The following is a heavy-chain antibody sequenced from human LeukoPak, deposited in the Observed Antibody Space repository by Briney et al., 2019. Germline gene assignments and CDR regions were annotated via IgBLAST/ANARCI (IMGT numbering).Heavy chain of an antibody. CDR2: IIPIFGTA. Sequence: SVKVSCKASGGTFSSYAISWVRQAPGQGLEWMGRIIPIFGTANYAQKFQGRVTITTDESTRTAYMELSSLRSEDTAVYYCARGFGESDQNWFDPWGQGTLVTVSS. V-gene: IGHV1-69*05. D-gene: IGHD3-10*01. J-gene: IGHJ5*02. CDR1: GGTFSSYA. CDR3: ARGFGESDQNWFDP.